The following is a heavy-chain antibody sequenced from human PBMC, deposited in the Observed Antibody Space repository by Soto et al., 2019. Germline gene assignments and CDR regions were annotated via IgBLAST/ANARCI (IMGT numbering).Heavy chain of an antibody. V-gene: IGHV1-69*02. D-gene: IGHD2-15*01. CDR2: IIPILGIG. CDR1: GGTFSSYT. Sequence: QVQLVQSGAEVKKPGSSVKVSCKASGGTFSSYTISWVRQAPGQGLEWMGRIIPILGIGNYAQKFQGRVTITEDKATSTAYMELSSLRSEDTAVYYCARSLCSGGSCYSNYCYYMDVWGKGTTVTVSS. J-gene: IGHJ6*03. CDR3: ARSLCSGGSCYSNYCYYMDV.